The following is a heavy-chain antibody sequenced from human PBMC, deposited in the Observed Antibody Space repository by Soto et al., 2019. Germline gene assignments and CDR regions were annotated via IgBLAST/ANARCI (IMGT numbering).Heavy chain of an antibody. Sequence: GGSLRLSCAASGFTFSNYGMHWVRQAPGKGLEWVAVIWYDGRKKYYADSVKGRFTISRDNSKNMLYLQMNSLRAEDTAVYYCARDLVAYDYIWGSYRYGPIDYWGQGTLVTVSS. V-gene: IGHV3-33*01. CDR2: IWYDGRKK. D-gene: IGHD3-16*02. J-gene: IGHJ4*02. CDR3: ARDLVAYDYIWGSYRYGPIDY. CDR1: GFTFSNYG.